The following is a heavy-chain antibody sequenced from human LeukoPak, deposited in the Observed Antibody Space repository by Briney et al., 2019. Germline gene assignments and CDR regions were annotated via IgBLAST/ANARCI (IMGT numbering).Heavy chain of an antibody. CDR1: GGSFSGYY. Sequence: KSSETLSLTCAVYGGSFSGYYWSWIRQPPGKGLEWIGEINHSGSTNYNPSLKSRVTISVDTSKNQFSLRLSSVTAADTAVYYCARVTGYIVEDYFDYWGQGTLVTVSS. CDR2: INHSGST. V-gene: IGHV4-34*01. J-gene: IGHJ4*02. D-gene: IGHD3-22*01. CDR3: ARVTGYIVEDYFDY.